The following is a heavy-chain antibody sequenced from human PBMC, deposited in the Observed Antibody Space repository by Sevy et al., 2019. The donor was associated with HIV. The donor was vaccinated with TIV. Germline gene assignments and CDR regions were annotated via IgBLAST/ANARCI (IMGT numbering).Heavy chain of an antibody. V-gene: IGHV3-21*01. Sequence: GGSLRLSCAASGSTFSSYSMNWVRQAPGKGLEWVSSISRSSSYIYYAYSVKGRFTISRDNAKNSLYLQMNSLRAEDTAVYYCARDSLSSSWYGVLDPWGQGTLVTVSS. CDR3: ARDSLSSSWYGVLDP. CDR1: GSTFSSYS. D-gene: IGHD6-13*01. J-gene: IGHJ5*02. CDR2: ISRSSSYI.